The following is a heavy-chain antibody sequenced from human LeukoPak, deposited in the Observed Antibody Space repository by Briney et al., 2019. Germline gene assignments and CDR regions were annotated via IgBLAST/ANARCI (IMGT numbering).Heavy chain of an antibody. CDR3: ARAVPAPGTPENAFDI. J-gene: IGHJ3*02. CDR2: ISRDGTDQ. V-gene: IGHV3-30*04. CDR1: GFTFNNYA. D-gene: IGHD6-13*01. Sequence: GGTLRLSCAASGFTFNNYAMHWVRQAPGEGLEWVAVISRDGTDQYYADSVKGRLTISRDNSQSTLYLHMNSLSTEDTALYYCARAVPAPGTPENAFDIWGQGTMVTVSS.